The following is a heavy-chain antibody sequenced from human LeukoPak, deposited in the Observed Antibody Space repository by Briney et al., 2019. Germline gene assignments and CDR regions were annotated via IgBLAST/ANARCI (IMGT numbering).Heavy chain of an antibody. CDR2: IYYSGST. D-gene: IGHD3-3*01. J-gene: IGHJ3*02. CDR1: GGSISSSSYY. V-gene: IGHV4-39*01. Sequence: SETLSLTCTVSGGSISSSSYYWGWIREPPGKGLEWIGSIYYSGSTYYNPSLKSRVTISVDASKNQFSLKLSSVTAADTAVYYRARLPRRKFGVVSHAFDIWGQGTKVTVSS. CDR3: ARLPRRKFGVVSHAFDI.